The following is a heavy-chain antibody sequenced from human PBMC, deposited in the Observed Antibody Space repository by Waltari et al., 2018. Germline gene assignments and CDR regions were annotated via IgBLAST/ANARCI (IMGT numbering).Heavy chain of an antibody. CDR1: GDSISSQL. D-gene: IGHD3-10*01. Sequence: QVQLKESGPGLVKPSETLYLTCTATGDSISSQLWNWIRQPPGKGLELIEYIDYSGTTKYNPSRRSRVTISKDTSTNQFSLKLTSVTAADPAVYYCTRTVGTMVRGIGAFDIWGQGTMVTVSS. J-gene: IGHJ3*02. CDR3: TRTVGTMVRGIGAFDI. CDR2: IDYSGTT. V-gene: IGHV4-59*11.